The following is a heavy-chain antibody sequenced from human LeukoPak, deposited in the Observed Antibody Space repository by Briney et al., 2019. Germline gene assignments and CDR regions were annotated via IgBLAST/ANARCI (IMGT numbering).Heavy chain of an antibody. CDR3: TRNYYDSSGYRIDY. CDR2: IRSKAYGRTK. D-gene: IGHD3-22*01. CDR1: GFTFGDYA. Sequence: GGSLRLSCTASGFTFGDYAMSWVRQAPGKGLEWVGFIRSKAYGRTKEYAASVKGRFTISRDDSKSIAYLQMNSLKTEDTAVYYCTRNYYDSSGYRIDYWGQGTLVTVSS. V-gene: IGHV3-49*04. J-gene: IGHJ4*02.